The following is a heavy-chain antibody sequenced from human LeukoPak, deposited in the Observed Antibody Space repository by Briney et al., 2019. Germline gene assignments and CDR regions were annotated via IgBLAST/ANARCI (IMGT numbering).Heavy chain of an antibody. CDR2: IYYSGST. CDR3: ARVGHQDDYYNWFDP. J-gene: IGHJ5*02. Sequence: PSETLSLTCTVSGGSISSYYWSWIRQPPGKGLEWIGYIYYSGSTNYNPSLKSRVTISVDTSKNQSSLKLSSVTAADTAVYYCARVGHQDDYYNWFDPWGQGTLVTVSS. V-gene: IGHV4-59*01. CDR1: GGSISSYY. D-gene: IGHD5-24*01.